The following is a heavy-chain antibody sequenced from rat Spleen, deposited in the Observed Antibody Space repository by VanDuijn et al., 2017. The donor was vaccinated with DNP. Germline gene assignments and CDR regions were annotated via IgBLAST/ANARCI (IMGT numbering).Heavy chain of an antibody. CDR3: ARHVLPLRVWDY. J-gene: IGHJ2*01. CDR1: GFTFSDYY. V-gene: IGHV5-22*01. CDR2: ISYDGGSS. D-gene: IGHD1-4*01. Sequence: EVQLVESGGGLVQPGRSLKLSCVASGFTFSDYYMAWVRQAPTKGLEWVAYISYDGGSSYNGDSVKGRFTISRDNAKSTLYLQMNSLRSEDMATYYCARHVLPLRVWDYWGQGVMVAVSS.